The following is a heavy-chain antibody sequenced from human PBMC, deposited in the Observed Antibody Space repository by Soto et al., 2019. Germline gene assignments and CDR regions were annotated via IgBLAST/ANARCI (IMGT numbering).Heavy chain of an antibody. D-gene: IGHD1-26*01. CDR3: ARFSGRYTPSYYYYGMDV. CDR2: ISAYNGNT. J-gene: IGHJ6*02. Sequence: QVQLVQSGAEVKKPGASVKVSCKASGYTFTSYGISWVRQSPGQGLEWMGWISAYNGNTNYAQKLQGRVTMTTDTSTSTDYMELRSLRSDDTAVYYCARFSGRYTPSYYYYGMDVCGQGTTVTVSS. CDR1: GYTFTSYG. V-gene: IGHV1-18*01.